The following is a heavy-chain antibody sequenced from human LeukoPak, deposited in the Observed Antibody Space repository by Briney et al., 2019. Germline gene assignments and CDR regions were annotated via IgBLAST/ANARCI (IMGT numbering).Heavy chain of an antibody. J-gene: IGHJ4*02. V-gene: IGHV3-53*01. D-gene: IGHD4-17*01. CDR1: GFIVSSNY. CDR2: IYNGDRI. Sequence: GGSLRLSCSASGFIVSSNYMNWVRQAPGKGLEWVSVIYNGDRIHYADSVKGRFTISSDNSKNTLYLQMNRLRAEDTAVYYCILTTVTTSVEYWGQGTLVTVSS. CDR3: ILTTVTTSVEY.